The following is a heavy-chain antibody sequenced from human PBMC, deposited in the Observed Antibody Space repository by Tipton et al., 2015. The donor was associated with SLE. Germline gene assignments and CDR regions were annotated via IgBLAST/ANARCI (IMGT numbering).Heavy chain of an antibody. CDR2: IYYSGNT. CDR3: ARRGSGSHRPRPFDF. D-gene: IGHD3-10*01. J-gene: IGHJ4*02. V-gene: IGHV4-39*07. Sequence: TLSLTCTVSGGSISSNNYYWGWIRQPPGKGLEWIGNIYYSGNTYYNPSLKSRVTISVDTSKNQFSLKLSSVTAADTAVYYCARRGSGSHRPRPFDFWGQGTRVTVSS. CDR1: GGSISSNNYY.